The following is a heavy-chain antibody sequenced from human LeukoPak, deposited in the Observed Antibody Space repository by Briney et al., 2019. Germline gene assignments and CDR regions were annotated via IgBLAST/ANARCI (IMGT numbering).Heavy chain of an antibody. V-gene: IGHV3-66*01. D-gene: IGHD3-3*01. Sequence: PGGSLRLSCAASGFTVSSNYMSWVRQAPGKGLEWVSVIYSGGSTYYADSVKGRFTISRDNSKNTLYLQMNSLRAEDTAVYYCARFLGGYWFDPWGQGTLVTVSS. CDR1: GFTVSSNY. J-gene: IGHJ5*02. CDR2: IYSGGST. CDR3: ARFLGGYWFDP.